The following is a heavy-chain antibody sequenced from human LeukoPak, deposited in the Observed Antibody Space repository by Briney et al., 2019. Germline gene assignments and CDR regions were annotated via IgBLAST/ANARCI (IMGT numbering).Heavy chain of an antibody. CDR1: GFTFRSYA. J-gene: IGHJ4*02. CDR2: IYYGGST. V-gene: IGHV4-59*08. CDR3: ARGNDY. Sequence: PGGSLRLSCAASGFTFRSYAMSWVRQPPGKGLEWIGYIYYGGSTSYNPSLRSRVTISVDASKSQVSLKLSSVTAADTAVYYCARGNDYWGQGTLVTVSS.